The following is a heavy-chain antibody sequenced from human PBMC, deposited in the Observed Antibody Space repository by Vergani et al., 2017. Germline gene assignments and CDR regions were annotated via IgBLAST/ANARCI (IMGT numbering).Heavy chain of an antibody. V-gene: IGHV4-38-2*02. CDR3: ARDQGITGTSGMDV. J-gene: IGHJ6*04. D-gene: IGHD1-20*01. CDR2: IYHSGST. CDR1: GYSISSGYY. Sequence: QVQLQESGPGLVKPSETLSLTCTVSGYSISSGYYWGWIRQPPGKGLEWIGSIYHSGSTYYNPSLKSRVTISVDTSKNQFSLKLSSVTAADTAVYYCARDQGITGTSGMDVWGKGTTVTVSS.